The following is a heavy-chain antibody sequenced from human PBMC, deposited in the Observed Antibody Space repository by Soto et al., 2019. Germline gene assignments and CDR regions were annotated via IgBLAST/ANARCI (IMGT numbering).Heavy chain of an antibody. D-gene: IGHD2-15*01. J-gene: IGHJ3*02. CDR1: GYTFTGHY. CDR2: INSNTGDT. CDR3: ARHSDLRDAFDI. V-gene: IGHV1-2*02. Sequence: ASVKVSCKTSGYTFTGHYLHWIRQAPGQGLEWMGWINSNTGDTGYAQNFQGRVTMTRDTSITTAYMEMSRLRSDDTAVYYCARHSDLRDAFDIWGQGTMVTVSS.